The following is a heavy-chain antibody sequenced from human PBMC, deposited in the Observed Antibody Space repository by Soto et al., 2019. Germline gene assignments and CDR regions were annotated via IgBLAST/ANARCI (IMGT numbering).Heavy chain of an antibody. J-gene: IGHJ3*02. D-gene: IGHD3-22*01. Sequence: SETLSLTCTVSSASISSSSYTWGWIRQPPGKGLEWIGSIYYSGTTYYNPSLNSRVTVSVDTSKNQFSLKVTSVTAADTAVYYCARLSYYDSSGYYNDDAFDIWGQGTMVTVSS. CDR2: IYYSGTT. CDR1: SASISSSSYT. V-gene: IGHV4-39*01. CDR3: ARLSYYDSSGYYNDDAFDI.